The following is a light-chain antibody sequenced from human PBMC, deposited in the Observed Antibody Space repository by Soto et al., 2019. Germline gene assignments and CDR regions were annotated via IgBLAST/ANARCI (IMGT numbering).Light chain of an antibody. V-gene: IGKV3-20*01. Sequence: DIVLTQSPGTLSLSPGERATISCRASQSVSSSYLAWYQQKPGQAPRLLIYGASSRATGIPDRFSGSGSGTDFTLTISRLEPEDFAVYYCQQCGSSPWTFGQGTKVDIK. CDR3: QQCGSSPWT. J-gene: IGKJ1*01. CDR2: GAS. CDR1: QSVSSSY.